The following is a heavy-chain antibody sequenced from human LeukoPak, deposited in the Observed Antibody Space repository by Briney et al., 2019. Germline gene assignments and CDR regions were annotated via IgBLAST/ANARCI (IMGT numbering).Heavy chain of an antibody. D-gene: IGHD2-15*01. CDR3: ARGYCSGGSCYSYYYYNYMDV. V-gene: IGHV4-39*07. CDR1: GGSISSSSNY. Sequence: SETLSLTCTVSGGSISSSSNYWGWIRQPPGKGLEWIGSIHYSGSTNYNPSLNSRVTISVDTSKNQFSLKLSSVTAADTAVYYCARGYCSGGSCYSYYYYNYMDVWGKGTTVTVSS. J-gene: IGHJ6*03. CDR2: IHYSGST.